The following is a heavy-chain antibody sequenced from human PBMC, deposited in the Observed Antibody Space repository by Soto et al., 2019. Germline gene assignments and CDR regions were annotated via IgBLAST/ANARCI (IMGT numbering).Heavy chain of an antibody. CDR3: AKDGPLPVGVRFDP. V-gene: IGHV3-23*01. CDR2: ISGSGGST. CDR1: EFNFRSYA. Sequence: PVGSQRLSCAAAEFNFRSYARSWVRKDTGKGLEWVSAISGSGGSTYYADSVKGRFTISRDNSKNTLYLQMNSLRAEDTAVYYCAKDGPLPVGVRFDPWGQGTLVTVSS. J-gene: IGHJ5*02. D-gene: IGHD2-15*01.